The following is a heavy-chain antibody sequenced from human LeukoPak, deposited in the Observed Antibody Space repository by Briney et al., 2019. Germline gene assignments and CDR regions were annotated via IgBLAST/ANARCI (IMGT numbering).Heavy chain of an antibody. J-gene: IGHJ4*02. D-gene: IGHD1-26*01. V-gene: IGHV3-7*01. CDR2: IDQDGSEK. CDR1: GFTFTSYW. Sequence: PGGSLRLSCAASGFTFTSYWMSWVRQAPVKGLEWVANIDQDGSEKNYVDSVKGRFTISRDNAKNSLYLQLNSLRAEDTAVYYCARDKVGIFDYWGQGTLVTVSS. CDR3: ARDKVGIFDY.